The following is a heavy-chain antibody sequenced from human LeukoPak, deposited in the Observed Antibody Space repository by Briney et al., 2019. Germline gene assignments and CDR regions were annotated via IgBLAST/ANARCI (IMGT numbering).Heavy chain of an antibody. J-gene: IGHJ4*02. V-gene: IGHV1-2*02. CDR1: GYTFASYY. D-gene: IGHD3-10*01. Sequence: ASVKVSCKTSGYTFASYYIHWLRQAPGQRFEWMGWSDPKSGATKYEHFQGRVTMTRDTSISTAYMELSRLTSDDTAVYYCARGNFYDNKGYSPELRYWGQGTLVTVSS. CDR2: SDPKSGAT. CDR3: ARGNFYDNKGYSPELRY.